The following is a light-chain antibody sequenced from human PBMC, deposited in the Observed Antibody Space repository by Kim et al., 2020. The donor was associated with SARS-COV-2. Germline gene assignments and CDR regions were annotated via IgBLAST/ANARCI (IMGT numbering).Light chain of an antibody. CDR1: KLVEKY. Sequence: ARLTWAGEKLVEKYACLDQEKPGQSPVVAIYHGSKRPTGIPERFSGSNTGNTATLTIRGTQAMDEADYFCPAWDSNTAVVFGGGTQLTVL. V-gene: IGLV3-1*01. J-gene: IGLJ2*01. CDR2: HGS. CDR3: PAWDSNTAVV.